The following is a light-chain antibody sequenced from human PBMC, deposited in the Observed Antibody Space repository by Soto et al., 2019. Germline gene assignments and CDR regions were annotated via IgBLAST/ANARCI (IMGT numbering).Light chain of an antibody. J-gene: IGKJ1*01. V-gene: IGKV1-5*03. CDR1: QTISSW. CDR2: KAS. CDR3: QHYNSYSEA. Sequence: IQVTQSTSTLSGSVGDRVTITCRASQTISSWLAWYQQKPGNAPKLLIYKASTLKSGVPSRFSGSGSGTEFTLTISSLQPDDFATYYCQHYNSYSEAFGQGSNVDI.